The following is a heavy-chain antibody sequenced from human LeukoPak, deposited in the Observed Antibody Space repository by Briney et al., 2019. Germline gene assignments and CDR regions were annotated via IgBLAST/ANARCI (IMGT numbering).Heavy chain of an antibody. CDR1: GFTFSSYW. CDR3: ARGDPMAKRSMDY. Sequence: GGSLRLSCAASGFTFSSYWMHWVRQAPGKGLVWVSRINSDGSSTSYADSVKGRFAISRDNAKNTLYLQMNSLRAEDTAVYYCARGDPMAKRSMDYWGQGTLVTVSS. D-gene: IGHD6-6*01. CDR2: INSDGSST. J-gene: IGHJ4*02. V-gene: IGHV3-74*01.